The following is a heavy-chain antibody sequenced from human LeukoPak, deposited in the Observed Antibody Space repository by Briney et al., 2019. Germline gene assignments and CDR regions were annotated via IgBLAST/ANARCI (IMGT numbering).Heavy chain of an antibody. D-gene: IGHD6-19*01. CDR3: ARHRTARMWSSGRETFDY. CDR1: GGSISSSSYY. CDR2: IYYSGST. V-gene: IGHV4-39*01. Sequence: SETLSLTCTVSGGSISSSSYYWGWIRQPPGKGLEWIGSIYYSGSTYYNPSLKSRVTISVDTSKNQFSLKLSSVTAADTAVYYCARHRTARMWSSGRETFDYWGQGTLVTVSS. J-gene: IGHJ4*02.